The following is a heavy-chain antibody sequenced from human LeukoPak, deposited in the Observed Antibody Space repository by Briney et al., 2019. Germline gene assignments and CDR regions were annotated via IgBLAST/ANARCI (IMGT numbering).Heavy chain of an antibody. CDR3: ASNIQWNLGYYYYYMDV. D-gene: IGHD5-12*01. J-gene: IGHJ6*03. V-gene: IGHV4-39*07. CDR1: GGSISSSRYY. Sequence: SETLSLTCTVSGGSISSSRYYWGWIRQPPGKGLEWIGSIHYSGTSYCIPSLKSRATISVNASKNQFSLKLRSVTAADTAVYYCASNIQWNLGYYYYYMDVWGKGTTVTVSS. CDR2: IHYSGTS.